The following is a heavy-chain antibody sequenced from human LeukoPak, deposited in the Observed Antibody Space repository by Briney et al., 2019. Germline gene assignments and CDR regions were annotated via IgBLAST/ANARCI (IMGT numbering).Heavy chain of an antibody. CDR1: GFTFSSYS. J-gene: IGHJ6*02. Sequence: GGSLRLSCAASGFTFSSYSMNWVRQAPGRGLEWVSSIRFTGSYIYYADSVKGRFTISRDDAKNLLSLQMISLRVEDTAVYYCAKDHIVATIYYYGMDVWGQGTTVTVSS. D-gene: IGHD5-12*01. CDR2: IRFTGSYI. V-gene: IGHV3-21*01. CDR3: AKDHIVATIYYYGMDV.